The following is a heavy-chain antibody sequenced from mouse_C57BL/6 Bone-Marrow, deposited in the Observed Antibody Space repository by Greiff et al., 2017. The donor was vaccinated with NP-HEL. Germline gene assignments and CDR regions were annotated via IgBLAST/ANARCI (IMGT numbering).Heavy chain of an antibody. CDR1: GFNIKDDY. D-gene: IGHD1-1*01. J-gene: IGHJ3*01. Sequence: VQLQQSGAELVRPGASVKLSCTASGFNIKDDYMHWVKQRPEQGLEWIGWIDPENGDTEYASKFQGKATITADTSSNTAYLQLSSLTSEDTAVYDCTTFITTVEAWFAYWGQGTLVTVSA. CDR3: TTFITTVEAWFAY. CDR2: IDPENGDT. V-gene: IGHV14-4*01.